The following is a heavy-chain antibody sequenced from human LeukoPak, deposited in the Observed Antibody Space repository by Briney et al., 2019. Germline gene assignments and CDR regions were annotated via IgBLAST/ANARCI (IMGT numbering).Heavy chain of an antibody. CDR2: IYHSGST. J-gene: IGHJ4*02. V-gene: IGHV4-59*08. CDR1: GGSNSSYY. Sequence: PSETLSLTCSGSGGSNSSYYWSWIRQPPGKGLEGIGSIYHSGSTYYNPSLKSGVTISVDTPKNQFPLKLSSVSAADTAVYYCARQWGSSRYPYYFDYWGQGTLVTVSS. D-gene: IGHD3-16*01. CDR3: ARQWGSSRYPYYFDY.